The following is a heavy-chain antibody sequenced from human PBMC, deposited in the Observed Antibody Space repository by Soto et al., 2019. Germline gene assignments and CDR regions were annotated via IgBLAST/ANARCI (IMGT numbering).Heavy chain of an antibody. CDR3: AHRGPHCSGGSCDSWDYYYYGMDV. J-gene: IGHJ6*02. V-gene: IGHV2-5*01. Sequence: SGPTLVNPTQTLTLTCTFSGFSLSTSGVGVGWIRQPPGKSLEWLALIYWNDDKRYSPSLKSRLTITKDTSKNQVVLTMTNMDPVDTATYYCAHRGPHCSGGSCDSWDYYYYGMDVWGQGTTVTVSS. CDR1: GFSLSTSGVG. D-gene: IGHD2-15*01. CDR2: IYWNDDK.